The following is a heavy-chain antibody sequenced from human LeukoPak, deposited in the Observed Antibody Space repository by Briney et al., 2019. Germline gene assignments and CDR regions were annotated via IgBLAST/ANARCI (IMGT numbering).Heavy chain of an antibody. CDR2: TYYRSKWYN. D-gene: IGHD7-27*01. CDR3: AREQTGDQNFDY. Sequence: SQTLSLTCAISGDSVSSNTAACNWIRQSPSRGLEWLGRTYYRSKWYNNYAVSVKSRISINPDTSKNQFSLQLKSVTPEDTAVYYCAREQTGDQNFDYWGQGTLVTVSS. CDR1: GDSVSSNTAA. V-gene: IGHV6-1*01. J-gene: IGHJ4*02.